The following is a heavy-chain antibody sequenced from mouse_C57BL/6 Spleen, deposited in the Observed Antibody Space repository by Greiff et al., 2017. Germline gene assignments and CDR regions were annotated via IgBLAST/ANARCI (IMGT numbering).Heavy chain of an antibody. CDR3: ARGGIYYDNYYAMDY. CDR1: GYTFNSYW. Sequence: VKLQQPGAELVKPGASVKMSCKASGYTFNSYWITWVKQRPGKGLEWIGDIYPGSGSTNYNEKLQSKATLTVDTSSSTAYMQLSSLTSEDSAVYYCARGGIYYDNYYAMDYWGQGTSVTVSS. J-gene: IGHJ4*01. CDR2: IYPGSGST. V-gene: IGHV1-55*01. D-gene: IGHD2-4*01.